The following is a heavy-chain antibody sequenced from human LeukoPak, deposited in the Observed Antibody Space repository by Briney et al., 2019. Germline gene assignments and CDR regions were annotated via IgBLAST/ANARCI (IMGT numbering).Heavy chain of an antibody. J-gene: IGHJ6*02. Sequence: TLSLTFPVSGGSISSGSYYWSWIRPPAGKGLEWIGRIYTSGSTNYNPSLKSRDTISVDTSKNQFSLKLSSVTAADTAVYYCARGDYPYYYGMDVWGQGTTVTVSS. V-gene: IGHV4-61*02. CDR2: IYTSGST. D-gene: IGHD4-11*01. CDR1: GGSISSGSYY. CDR3: ARGDYPYYYGMDV.